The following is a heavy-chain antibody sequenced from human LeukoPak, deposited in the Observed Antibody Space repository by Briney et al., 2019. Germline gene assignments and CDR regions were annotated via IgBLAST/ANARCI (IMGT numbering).Heavy chain of an antibody. CDR3: ARVLRYFDWSTFDY. V-gene: IGHV3-30*02. CDR2: IRYDGSNK. Sequence: GGSLRLSCAASGFTFSSYGMHWVRQAPGKGLEWVAFIRYDGSNKYYADSVKGRFTISRDNSKNTLYLQMNSLRAEDTAVYYCARVLRYFDWSTFDYWGQGTLVTVSS. D-gene: IGHD3-9*01. J-gene: IGHJ4*02. CDR1: GFTFSSYG.